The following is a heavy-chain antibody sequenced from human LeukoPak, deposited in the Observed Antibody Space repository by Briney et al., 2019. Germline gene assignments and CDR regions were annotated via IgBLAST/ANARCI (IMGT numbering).Heavy chain of an antibody. J-gene: IGHJ4*02. CDR1: GYTFTGYY. Sequence: ASVKVSCKASGYTFTGYYMHWVRQAPGQGLEWMGWINPNSGGTNYAQKFQGRVSMTRDTSISTAYMELSRLRSDDTDVYYCARDYYDSSGYYGFDYWGQGTLVTVSS. CDR2: INPNSGGT. D-gene: IGHD3-22*01. V-gene: IGHV1-2*02. CDR3: ARDYYDSSGYYGFDY.